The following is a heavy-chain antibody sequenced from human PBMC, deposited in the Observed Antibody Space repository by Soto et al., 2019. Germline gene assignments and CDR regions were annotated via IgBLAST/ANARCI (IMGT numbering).Heavy chain of an antibody. CDR2: IYWDDDD. CDR3: AHSWGTVTAYYNGLDV. V-gene: IGHV2-5*02. J-gene: IGHJ6*02. D-gene: IGHD4-17*01. CDR1: GFSLSTRGVG. Sequence: QITLKESGPTLVKPTQTLTLTCTFSGFSLSTRGVGVAWIRQPPGKALERLALIYWDDDDRYSPSLKNRVTIIKDTSKNQVVLTMNNMEPADTATYFCAHSWGTVTAYYNGLDVWGQGTTVTVSS.